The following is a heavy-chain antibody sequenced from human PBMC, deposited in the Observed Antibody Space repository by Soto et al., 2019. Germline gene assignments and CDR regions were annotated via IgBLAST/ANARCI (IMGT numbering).Heavy chain of an antibody. CDR1: GGSFDSGDYY. CDR3: DWSSSTSHYYGLDV. CDR2: VYYTGST. Sequence: QVQLQESGPGLVQPSQTLSLTCIVSGGSFDSGDYYWHWIRQPPGKFFEYIGYVYYTGSTYYNPSLKSRFTISLDTSENQLSLKLNSVTAADTDVYFCDWSSSTSHYYGLDVWGQGTTVTVYS. V-gene: IGHV4-30-4*01. D-gene: IGHD6-6*01. J-gene: IGHJ6*02.